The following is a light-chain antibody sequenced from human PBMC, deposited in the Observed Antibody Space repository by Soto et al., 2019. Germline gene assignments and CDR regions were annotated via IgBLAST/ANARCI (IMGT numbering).Light chain of an antibody. CDR1: TSDVGGYNY. CDR2: DVS. Sequence: QSVLTQPASVSGSPGQSITISCTGTTSDVGGYNYVSWYQQHPGKAPKLMIYDVSNWPSGIPSRFSGSKSGNTASLTISVLQSEGEADYCFSSYSGSSFVLFGGGTKVTVL. CDR3: SSYSGSSFVL. V-gene: IGLV2-14*01. J-gene: IGLJ2*01.